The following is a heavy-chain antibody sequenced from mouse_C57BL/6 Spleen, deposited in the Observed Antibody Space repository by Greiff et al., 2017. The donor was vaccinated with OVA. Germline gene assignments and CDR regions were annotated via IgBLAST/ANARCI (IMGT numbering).Heavy chain of an antibody. Sequence: QVQLQQPGAELVKPGASVKMSCKASGYTFTSYWITWVKQRPGQGLEWIGDIYPGSGSTNYNEKFKSKATLTVDTSSSTAYMQLSSLTSEDSAVYDCARTGGVTPDYYYYAMDYWGQGTSVTVSS. V-gene: IGHV1-55*01. CDR1: GYTFTSYW. D-gene: IGHD2-1*01. CDR2: IYPGSGST. CDR3: ARTGGVTPDYYYYAMDY. J-gene: IGHJ4*01.